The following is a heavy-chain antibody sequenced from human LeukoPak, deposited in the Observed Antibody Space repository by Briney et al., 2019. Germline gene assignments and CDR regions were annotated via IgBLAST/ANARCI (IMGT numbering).Heavy chain of an antibody. J-gene: IGHJ4*02. CDR1: GGSTSNYN. Sequence: SETLSLTCTVSGGSTSNYNWSWLRQPPGQGLEWIGDISDSGSTNYNPSLKSRLTISVDTSKEQFSLKLTSVTTADTAVYYCARHTMIRGYGLDWGQGTLVTVSS. D-gene: IGHD3-10*01. CDR3: ARHTMIRGYGLD. CDR2: ISDSGST. V-gene: IGHV4-59*01.